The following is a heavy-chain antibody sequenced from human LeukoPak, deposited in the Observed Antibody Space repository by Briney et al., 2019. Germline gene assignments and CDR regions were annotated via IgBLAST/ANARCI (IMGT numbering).Heavy chain of an antibody. CDR1: GGSVSSGSYY. CDR2: IYYSGST. V-gene: IGHV4-61*01. J-gene: IGHJ4*02. D-gene: IGHD5-18*01. Sequence: KTSETLFLTCTVSGGSVSSGSYYWSWIRQPPGKGLEWIGYIYYSGSTNYNPSLKSRVTISVDTSKNQFSLKLSSVTAADTAVYYCARDGGYSYGYDYWGQGTLVTVSS. CDR3: ARDGGYSYGYDY.